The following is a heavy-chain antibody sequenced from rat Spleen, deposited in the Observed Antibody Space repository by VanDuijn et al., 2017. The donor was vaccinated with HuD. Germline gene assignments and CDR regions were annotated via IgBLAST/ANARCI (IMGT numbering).Heavy chain of an antibody. CDR1: GFSFINYD. V-gene: IGHV5-25*01. CDR2: ISTGGGNT. J-gene: IGHJ4*01. CDR3: ARHNSGYGVMDD. D-gene: IGHD4-3*01. Sequence: EVQLVESGGGLVQPGRSLKLSCAASGFSFINYDMAWVRQAPTKGLEWVASISTGGGNTYYRDSVKGRFTISRDNAKSTLYLQMDSLRSEDTATYYCARHNSGYGVMDDWGQGASVTVSS.